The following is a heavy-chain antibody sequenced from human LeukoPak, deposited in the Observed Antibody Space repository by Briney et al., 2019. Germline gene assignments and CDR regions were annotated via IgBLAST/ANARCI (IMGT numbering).Heavy chain of an antibody. CDR2: ISAYNGNT. CDR1: GYTFTSYG. Sequence: ASVKVSCKASGYTFTSYGISWVRQAPGQGLEWMGWISAYNGNTNYAQKLQGRVTMTTDTYTSTAYMELRSLRSDDTAVYYCARDGPVDRDIVATIRFDYWGQGTLVTVSS. CDR3: ARDGPVDRDIVATIRFDY. D-gene: IGHD5-12*01. V-gene: IGHV1-18*01. J-gene: IGHJ4*02.